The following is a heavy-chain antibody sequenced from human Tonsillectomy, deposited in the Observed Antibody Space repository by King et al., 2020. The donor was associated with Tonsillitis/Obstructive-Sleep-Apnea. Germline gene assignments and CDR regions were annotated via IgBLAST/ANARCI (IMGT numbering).Heavy chain of an antibody. CDR3: ARAYLGKNPKLDAFDI. CDR2: INPSGGST. V-gene: IGHV1-46*01. D-gene: IGHD2-2*01. CDR1: GYTFTSYY. J-gene: IGHJ3*02. Sequence: LQLVQSGAEVKKPGASVKVSCKASGYTFTSYYMHWVRQAPGQGLEWMGIINPSGGSTSYAQKFQGRVTMTRDTSTSTVYMELSSLRSEDTAVYYCARAYLGKNPKLDAFDIWGQGTMVTVSS.